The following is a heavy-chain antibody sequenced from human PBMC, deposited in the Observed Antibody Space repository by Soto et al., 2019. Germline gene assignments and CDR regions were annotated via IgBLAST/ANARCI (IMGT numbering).Heavy chain of an antibody. V-gene: IGHV4-59*02. Sequence: SETLSLTCTVSGGSVTSYYWSWIRQPPGKGMEWIAYIYYSGSTNYNPSLKSRVTVSVDMSKNQFSLTLTSVTAADTAVYYCARGTDYTQIASHHYGWDVWGQGTTVTVSS. CDR1: GGSVTSYY. J-gene: IGHJ6*02. D-gene: IGHD4-4*01. CDR2: IYYSGST. CDR3: ARGTDYTQIASHHYGWDV.